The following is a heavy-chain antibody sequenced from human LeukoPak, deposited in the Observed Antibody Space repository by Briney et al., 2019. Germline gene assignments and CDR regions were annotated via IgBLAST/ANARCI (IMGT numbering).Heavy chain of an antibody. CDR3: ARVVKGYSGYESYYHFYMDV. Sequence: GGSLRLSCAASGFTFSSYEMNWVRQAPGKGLEWVSYISSSGSTIYYADSVKGRFTISRDNAKNSLYLQMNSLRAEDTAMYYCARVVKGYSGYESYYHFYMDVWGKGTTVTISS. CDR2: ISSSGSTI. D-gene: IGHD5-12*01. V-gene: IGHV3-48*03. J-gene: IGHJ6*03. CDR1: GFTFSSYE.